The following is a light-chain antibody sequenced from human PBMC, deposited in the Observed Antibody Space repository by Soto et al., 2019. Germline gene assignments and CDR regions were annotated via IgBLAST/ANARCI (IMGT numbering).Light chain of an antibody. Sequence: DVQMTQSPSTLSGSVGDRVTITCRASQTISGWLAWYQQRPGKAPNLLISDASSLKRGVPSRFSGSGSATEFTLTISSLQPDDIATYYCQQCHRYLTFGQGTKVDIK. CDR1: QTISGW. V-gene: IGKV1-5*01. CDR2: DAS. J-gene: IGKJ1*01. CDR3: QQCHRYLT.